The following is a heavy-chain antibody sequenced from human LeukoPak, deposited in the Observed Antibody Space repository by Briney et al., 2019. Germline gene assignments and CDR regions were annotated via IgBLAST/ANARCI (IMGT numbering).Heavy chain of an antibody. J-gene: IGHJ4*02. CDR3: AKDMTSYGPPYYFDY. V-gene: IGHV3-21*04. CDR1: GFTFSSYS. Sequence: GGSLRLSCAASGFTFSSYSMNWVRQAPGKGLEWVSSISSSSSYIYYADSVKGRFTISRDNSKNTLYLQMNSLRAEDTAVYYCAKDMTSYGPPYYFDYWGQGTLVTVSS. CDR2: ISSSSSYI. D-gene: IGHD5-18*01.